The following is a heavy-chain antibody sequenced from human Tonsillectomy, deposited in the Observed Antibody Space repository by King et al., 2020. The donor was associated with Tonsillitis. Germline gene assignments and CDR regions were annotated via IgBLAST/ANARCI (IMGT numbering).Heavy chain of an antibody. V-gene: IGHV4-30-2*01. J-gene: IGHJ5*02. CDR3: ARVIFRFGELPKNNWFDP. Sequence: QLQLQESGSGLVKPSQTLSLTCAVSGGSISSGGYSWSWIRQPPGKGLEWIGYIYHSGTTYYNPSLKSRVTISVDRSKNQFSLRLSSVTAADTAMYYCARVIFRFGELPKNNWFDPWGQGTLVTVSS. CDR1: GGSISSGGYS. D-gene: IGHD3-10*01. CDR2: IYHSGTT.